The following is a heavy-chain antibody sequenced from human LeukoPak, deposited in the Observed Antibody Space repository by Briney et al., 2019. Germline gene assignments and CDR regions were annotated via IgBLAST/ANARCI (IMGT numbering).Heavy chain of an antibody. CDR3: ARGLYGSDSY. CDR2: IYHSGRA. V-gene: IGHV4-4*02. D-gene: IGHD6-19*01. CDR1: GGSISSDNW. Sequence: SETLSLTCAVSGGSISSDNWWIWVRQPPGKGLEWIGEIYHSGRANYNPSLKSRVNMSVDKSKNQFSLSLRSLTDAATAVYHCARGLYGSDSYWGQGNLVTVSS. J-gene: IGHJ4*02.